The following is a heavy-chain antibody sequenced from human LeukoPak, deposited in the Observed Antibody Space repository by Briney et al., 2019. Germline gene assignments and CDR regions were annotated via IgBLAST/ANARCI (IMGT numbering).Heavy chain of an antibody. V-gene: IGHV1-18*01. CDR2: ISAYNGNT. J-gene: IGHJ4*02. CDR3: ARDRGYYYDSSGYYYHDY. D-gene: IGHD3-22*01. CDR1: GYTFTSYG. Sequence: ASVKVSCKASGYTFTSYGISWVRQAPGQGLEWMGWISAYNGNTNYAQKFQGRVTITADESTSTAYMELSSLRSEDTAVYYCARDRGYYYDSSGYYYHDYWGQGTLVTVSS.